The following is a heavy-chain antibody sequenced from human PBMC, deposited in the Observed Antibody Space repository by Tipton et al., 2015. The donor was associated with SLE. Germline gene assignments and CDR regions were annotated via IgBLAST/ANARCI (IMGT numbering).Heavy chain of an antibody. CDR1: GFTFDDYA. CDR2: ISWNSGSI. J-gene: IGHJ3*02. CDR3: AKGVGPRSDAFDI. D-gene: IGHD3-16*01. Sequence: SLRLSCAASGFTFDDYAMHWVRQAPGKGLEWVSGISWNSGSIGYADSVKGRFTISRDNSKNTLYLQMNSLRAEDTAVYYCAKGVGPRSDAFDIWGQGTMVTVSS. V-gene: IGHV3-9*01.